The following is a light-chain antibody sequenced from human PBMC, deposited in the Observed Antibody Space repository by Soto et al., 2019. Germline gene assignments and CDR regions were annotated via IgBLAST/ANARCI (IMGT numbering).Light chain of an antibody. J-gene: IGKJ4*01. CDR2: DAS. V-gene: IGKV1-33*01. Sequence: DIQMTQSPSSLSASVGDRVTITCQASQDISNYLNWYQQKSGKAPKLLIYDASNLETGVPSRFPGSGSGTDFTFTINSLQPEDIATYYCLQYDDLPRTFGGGTKVEIK. CDR3: LQYDDLPRT. CDR1: QDISNY.